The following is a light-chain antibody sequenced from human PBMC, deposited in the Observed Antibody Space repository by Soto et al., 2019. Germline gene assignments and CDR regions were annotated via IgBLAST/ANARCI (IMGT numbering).Light chain of an antibody. Sequence: QSALTQPPSVSGAPGQRVTISCTGSSSNIGAGYDVHWYQQLPGTAPKLLIYGNSNRPSGVPDRFSGSKSGTSASLAITGLQAKDEADYYRPSYDSSLTGVVFGGGTKLTAL. J-gene: IGLJ2*01. V-gene: IGLV1-40*01. CDR3: PSYDSSLTGVV. CDR1: SSNIGAGYD. CDR2: GNS.